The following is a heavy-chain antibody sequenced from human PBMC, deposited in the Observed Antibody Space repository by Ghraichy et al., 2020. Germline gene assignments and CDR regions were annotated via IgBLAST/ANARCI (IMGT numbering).Heavy chain of an antibody. J-gene: IGHJ4*02. D-gene: IGHD3-3*01. CDR1: GGSISSYY. CDR2: IYYSGST. V-gene: IGHV4-59*01. Sequence: SETLSLTCTVSGGSISSYYWSWIRQPPGKGLEWIGYIYYSGSTNYNPSLKSRVTISVDTSKNQFSLKLSSVTAADTAVYYCARSKSRSIFGVVIRGGFDYWGQGTLVTVSS. CDR3: ARSKSRSIFGVVIRGGFDY.